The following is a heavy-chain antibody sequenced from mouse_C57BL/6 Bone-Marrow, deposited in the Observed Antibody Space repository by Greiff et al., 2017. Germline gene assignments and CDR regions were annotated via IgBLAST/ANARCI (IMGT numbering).Heavy chain of an antibody. CDR1: GYTFTSYW. D-gene: IGHD1-1*01. CDR2: IDPSDSYT. Sequence: QVQLQQPGAELVKPGASVKLSCKASGYTFTSYWLQWVKQRPGQGLEWIGEIDPSDSYTNYNQKFKGKATLTVDTSSSTAYMQLSSLTSEDSAVYYCAREGYYYGYYFDYWGQGTTLTLSS. CDR3: AREGYYYGYYFDY. J-gene: IGHJ2*01. V-gene: IGHV1-50*01.